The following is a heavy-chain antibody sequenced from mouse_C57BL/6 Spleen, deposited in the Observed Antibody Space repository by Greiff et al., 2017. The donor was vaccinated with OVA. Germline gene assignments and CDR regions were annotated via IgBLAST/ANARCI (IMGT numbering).Heavy chain of an antibody. CDR3: ARGGTGVFYYAMDY. CDR2: IYPGSGNT. CDR1: GYSFTSYY. J-gene: IGHJ4*01. D-gene: IGHD3-3*01. Sequence: VQLQQSGPELVKPGASVKISCKASGYSFTSYYIHWVKQRPGQGLEWIGWIYPGSGNTKYNEKFKGKATLTADTSSSTAYMQLSSLTSEDSAVYYCARGGTGVFYYAMDYWGQGTSVTVSS. V-gene: IGHV1-66*01.